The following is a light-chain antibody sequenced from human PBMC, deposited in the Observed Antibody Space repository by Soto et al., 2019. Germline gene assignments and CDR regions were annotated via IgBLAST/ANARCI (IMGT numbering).Light chain of an antibody. CDR3: LQSDTFPYT. CDR1: QDIDSW. Sequence: DIQMTQSPSSVSASVGDRVTISCRASQDIDSWLAWFQHKPGKAPKLLISTASSLQSGVPSRFSGSGSGTDFTLTIASLQFEDFATYYCLQSDTFPYTFGLGTKLEIK. J-gene: IGKJ2*01. CDR2: TAS. V-gene: IGKV1D-12*01.